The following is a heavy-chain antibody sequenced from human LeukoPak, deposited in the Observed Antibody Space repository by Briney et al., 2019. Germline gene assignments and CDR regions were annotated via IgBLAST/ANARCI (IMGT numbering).Heavy chain of an antibody. CDR3: ERDAVSGSPGFAV. CDR2: IHHSGST. J-gene: IGHJ3*01. V-gene: IGHV4-59*01. Sequence: SETLSLTCTVSGGSISSYYWSWIRQPPGKGREWIGYIHHSGSTNYNPSLQRPVTISADTSKNQLSLKLISATAAATAVYSCERDAVSGSPGFAVWGQGTMVIVSS. CDR1: GGSISSYY. D-gene: IGHD4-17*01.